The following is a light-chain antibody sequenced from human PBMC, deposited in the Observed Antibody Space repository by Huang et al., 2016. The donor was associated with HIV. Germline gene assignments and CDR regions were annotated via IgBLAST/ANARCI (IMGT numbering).Light chain of an antibody. CDR3: QQHNSWPRT. CDR1: QSVCSN. CDR2: AAS. V-gene: IGKV3-15*01. J-gene: IGKJ1*01. Sequence: EIVMTQSHATLSVSPGERATLSCRASQSVCSNLAWYQQRRGQAPRLLIYAASTRATGIPARFSGSGSGTEFTLTVSSLQSEDFAVYYCQQHNSWPRTFGQGTRV.